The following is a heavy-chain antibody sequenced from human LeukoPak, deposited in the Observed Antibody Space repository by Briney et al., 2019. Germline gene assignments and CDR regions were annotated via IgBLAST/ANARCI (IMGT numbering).Heavy chain of an antibody. CDR1: GFTFSSYG. Sequence: PGGSLRLSCAASGFTFSSYGMHWVRQAPGKGLEWVAVISYDGSNKYYADSVKGRFTISRDNSKNTLYLQMNSLRAEDTAVYYCARDYSGYARDWGQGTLVTVSS. CDR2: ISYDGSNK. J-gene: IGHJ4*02. CDR3: ARDYSGYARD. D-gene: IGHD5-12*01. V-gene: IGHV3-30*03.